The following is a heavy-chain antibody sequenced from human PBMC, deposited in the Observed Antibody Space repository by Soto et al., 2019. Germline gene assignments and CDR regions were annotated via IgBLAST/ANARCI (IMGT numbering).Heavy chain of an antibody. CDR2: IITTFGRT. J-gene: IGHJ6*02. CDR1: GDTFSSYA. D-gene: IGHD3-10*02. Sequence: QVQLVQSGAEVKKPGSSVKVSCKASGDTFSSYAISWVRQAPGQGLEWMGKIITTFGRTNYAQKFQGRLTISADASTTTVYMELSSLLSEDTAVYYCARDPLSSFAMDVWGQGTTVIVSS. CDR3: ARDPLSSFAMDV. V-gene: IGHV1-69*18.